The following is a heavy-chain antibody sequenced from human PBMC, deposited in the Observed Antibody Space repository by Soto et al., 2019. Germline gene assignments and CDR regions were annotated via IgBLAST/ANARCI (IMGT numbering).Heavy chain of an antibody. CDR3: ATASRLRGFGELLYGFHGDNWFDP. CDR2: FDPEDGET. D-gene: IGHD3-10*01. Sequence: ASLKVSCKVSGYTLTELSMHWVRQAPGKGLEWMGGFDPEDGETIYAQKFQGRVTMTEDTSTDTAYMELSSLRSEDTAVYYCATASRLRGFGELLYGFHGDNWFDPGAREPWSPSPQ. V-gene: IGHV1-24*01. CDR1: GYTLTELS. J-gene: IGHJ5*02.